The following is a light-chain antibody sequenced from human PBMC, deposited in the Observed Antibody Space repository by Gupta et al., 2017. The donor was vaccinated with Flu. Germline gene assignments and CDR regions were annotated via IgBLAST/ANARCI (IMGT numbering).Light chain of an antibody. CDR3: QQRSGLPMYT. V-gene: IGKV3-11*01. J-gene: IGKJ2*01. CDR1: QSITIY. Sequence: EIVLTQSPATLSLSPGDRAILSCRASQSITIYLAWYQQKPGQPPRLLMFDASKRAAGIPDRFSGSGYGTDFTLTISTREPEDFAVYYCQQRSGLPMYTFGQGTKLE. CDR2: DAS.